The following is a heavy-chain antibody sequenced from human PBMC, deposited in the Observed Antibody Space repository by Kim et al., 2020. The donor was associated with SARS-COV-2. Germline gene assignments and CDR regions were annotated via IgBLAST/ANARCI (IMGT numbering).Heavy chain of an antibody. CDR1: GGSITSYY. Sequence: SETLSLTCTVSGGSITSYYWTWVRQPAGKGLEWLGRYYSSGSSNYSPSLKSRVTMSVDTSENQFSLRLNSVAAADTAMYYCARESGTSRFFDYWGQGIMVTVSS. J-gene: IGHJ4*02. V-gene: IGHV4-4*07. CDR2: YYSSGSS. CDR3: ARESGTSRFFDY.